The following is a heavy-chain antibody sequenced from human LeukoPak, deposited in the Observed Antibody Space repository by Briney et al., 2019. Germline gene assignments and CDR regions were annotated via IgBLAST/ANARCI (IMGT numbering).Heavy chain of an antibody. V-gene: IGHV3-30*18. J-gene: IGHJ5*02. Sequence: GGSLRLSCAASGFTFSSYGMHWVRQAPGKGLEWVAVISYDGSNKYYADSVKGRFTISRDNSKNTLYLQMNSLRAEDTAVYYCAKDARSGYFNWFDPWGQGTLVTVSS. D-gene: IGHD3-22*01. CDR2: ISYDGSNK. CDR1: GFTFSSYG. CDR3: AKDARSGYFNWFDP.